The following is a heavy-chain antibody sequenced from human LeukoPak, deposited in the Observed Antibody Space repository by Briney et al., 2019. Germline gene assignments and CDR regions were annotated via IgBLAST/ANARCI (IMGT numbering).Heavy chain of an antibody. V-gene: IGHV4-4*07. CDR2: IYTSGST. D-gene: IGHD6-13*01. J-gene: IGHJ3*01. CDR3: ARDPLWYSSLV. Sequence: SETLSLTGTGSGGSISSYYWSWIRQPAGKGLEWIGRIYTSGSTNYNPSLKSRVTMSVDTSKNQFSLKLSSVTAADTAVYYCARDPLWYSSLVWGQGTMVTVSS. CDR1: GGSISSYY.